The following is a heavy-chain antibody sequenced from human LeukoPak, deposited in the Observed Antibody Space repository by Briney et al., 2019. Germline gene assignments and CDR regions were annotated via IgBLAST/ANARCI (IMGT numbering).Heavy chain of an antibody. D-gene: IGHD3-22*01. J-gene: IGHJ4*02. Sequence: PGGSLRLSCEASGFTFSSYAMHWVRQAPGKGLEWVAVISYDGSNKYYADSVKGRFTISRDNSKNTLYLQMNSLRAEDTAVYYCARDHYYDSSGYLSYWGQGTLVTVSS. CDR1: GFTFSSYA. V-gene: IGHV3-30-3*01. CDR3: ARDHYYDSSGYLSY. CDR2: ISYDGSNK.